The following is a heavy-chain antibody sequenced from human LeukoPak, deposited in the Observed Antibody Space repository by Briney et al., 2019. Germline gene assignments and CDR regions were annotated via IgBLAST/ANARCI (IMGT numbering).Heavy chain of an antibody. V-gene: IGHV3-30*14. Sequence: QPGGSLRLSCAASGFTFSSYAMHWVRQAPGKGLEWVAVISYDGSNKYYADSVKGRFTISRDNSKNTLYLQMNSLRAEDTAVYYCARGGPRQQWLVPFDYWGQGTLVTVSS. D-gene: IGHD6-19*01. J-gene: IGHJ4*02. CDR3: ARGGPRQQWLVPFDY. CDR2: ISYDGSNK. CDR1: GFTFSSYA.